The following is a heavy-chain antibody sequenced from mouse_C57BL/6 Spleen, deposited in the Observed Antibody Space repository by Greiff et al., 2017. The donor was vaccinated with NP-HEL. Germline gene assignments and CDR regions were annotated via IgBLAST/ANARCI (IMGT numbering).Heavy chain of an antibody. V-gene: IGHV1-80*01. CDR3: ARENYGSSGGWFAY. D-gene: IGHD1-1*01. Sequence: VQLQQSGAELVKPGASVKISCKASGYAFSSYWMNWVNQRPGKGLEWIGQIYPGDGDTNYNGKFKGKANLTANKSSSTAYQQLSSLTSEDSAVYFCARENYGSSGGWFAYWGQGTLVTVSA. J-gene: IGHJ3*01. CDR2: IYPGDGDT. CDR1: GYAFSSYW.